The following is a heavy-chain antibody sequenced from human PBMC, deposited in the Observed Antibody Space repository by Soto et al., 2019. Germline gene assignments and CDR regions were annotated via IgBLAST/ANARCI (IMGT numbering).Heavy chain of an antibody. Sequence: SETLSLTCTVSGGATSGYYWTWIRQSAGKGLEWIGRIYSSGGTKYNPSLKSRVTMSLDTSKNQFSLRLSSVTAADTAVYYCARGPRFSDSFDPWGQGTLVTVSS. V-gene: IGHV4-4*07. CDR3: ARGPRFSDSFDP. CDR1: GGATSGYY. J-gene: IGHJ5*02. CDR2: IYSSGGT. D-gene: IGHD3-3*01.